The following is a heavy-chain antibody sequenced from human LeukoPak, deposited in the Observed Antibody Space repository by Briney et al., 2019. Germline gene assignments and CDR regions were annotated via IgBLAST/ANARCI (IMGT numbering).Heavy chain of an antibody. CDR1: GGSFSGYY. V-gene: IGHV4-34*01. D-gene: IGHD6-19*01. J-gene: IGHJ4*02. Sequence: PSETLSLTCAVYGGSFSGYYWSWIRQPPGKGLEWIGEINHSGSTNYNPSLRSRVTISVDTSTTQFSLKPSSVTAADTAVYYCASGGIAVAGTGNSFDYWGQGTLVTVSS. CDR2: INHSGST. CDR3: ASGGIAVAGTGNSFDY.